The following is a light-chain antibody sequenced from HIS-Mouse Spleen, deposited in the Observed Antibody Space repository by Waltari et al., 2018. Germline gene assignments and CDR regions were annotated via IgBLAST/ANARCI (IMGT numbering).Light chain of an antibody. V-gene: IGKV2-28*01. J-gene: IGKJ4*01. CDR3: MQALQTPPDT. CDR2: LGS. CDR1: QSLLHSNGYNY. Sequence: DIVMTQSPLSLPVTPGEPASISCRSSQSLLHSNGYNYLDWYLQKPGQSPQLLIYLGSNRASGVPDRFSGSVSGTDFTLKISRVEAEDVGVYYCMQALQTPPDTFGGGTKVEIK.